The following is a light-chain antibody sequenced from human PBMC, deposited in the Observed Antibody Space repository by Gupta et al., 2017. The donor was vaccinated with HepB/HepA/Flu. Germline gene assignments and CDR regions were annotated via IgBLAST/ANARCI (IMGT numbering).Light chain of an antibody. V-gene: IGLV2-14*01. CDR1: SSDV. J-gene: IGLJ2*01. Sequence: QSALTQPASVSGSPGQSITISCTGTSSDVSWYQQHPGNAPKLMIYAVSNRPARVSYRFSGSKSGDTASLTISGLQAEDEADYYCSSFTSTSSLAVFGGGTKATVL. CDR3: SSFTSTSSLAV. CDR2: AVS.